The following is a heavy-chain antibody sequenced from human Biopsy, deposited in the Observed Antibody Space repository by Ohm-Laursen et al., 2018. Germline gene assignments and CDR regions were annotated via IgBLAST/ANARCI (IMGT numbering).Heavy chain of an antibody. Sequence: TQTLTQTCTFSGLSLSTSGEGVGWIPQPPGKALEWPGIIYWNEDKRYSPSLRSRLTITKDPSKNQAVLIMTNLDPVDTGTYYCADTLFGEVPWTHFDYWGEGARVTVSS. J-gene: IGHJ4*02. V-gene: IGHV2-5*01. CDR1: GLSLSTSGEG. D-gene: IGHD3-3*01. CDR2: IYWNEDK. CDR3: ADTLFGEVPWTHFDY.